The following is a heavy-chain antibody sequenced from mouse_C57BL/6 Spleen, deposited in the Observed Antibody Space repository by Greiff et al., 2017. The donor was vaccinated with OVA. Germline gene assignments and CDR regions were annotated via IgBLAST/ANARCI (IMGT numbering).Heavy chain of an antibody. D-gene: IGHD4-1*02. Sequence: EVKLMESGPGLVKPSQSLSLTCSVTGYSITSGYYWNWIRQFPGNKLEWMGYISYDGSNNSNPSLKNRISIPRDTSKNQFFLKLNSVTTEDTATYYCARGANWDGDYYAMDYWGQGTSVTVSS. J-gene: IGHJ4*01. V-gene: IGHV3-6*01. CDR1: GYSITSGYY. CDR3: ARGANWDGDYYAMDY. CDR2: ISYDGSN.